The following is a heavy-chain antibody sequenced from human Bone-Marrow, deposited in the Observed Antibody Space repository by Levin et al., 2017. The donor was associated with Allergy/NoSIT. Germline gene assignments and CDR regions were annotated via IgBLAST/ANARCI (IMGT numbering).Heavy chain of an antibody. D-gene: IGHD2-2*01. J-gene: IGHJ4*02. CDR3: TRGRYCSSAGCSFDY. V-gene: IGHV6-1*01. CDR2: TYYRSKWYN. Sequence: SETLSLTCAISGDSVSTNSASWDWIRQSPSRGLEWLGRTYYRSKWYNNYAVSVTSRITINPDTSKNHFSLHLNSVTPEDTAVYYCTRGRYCSSAGCSFDYWGQGTLVTVSS. CDR1: GDSVSTNSAS.